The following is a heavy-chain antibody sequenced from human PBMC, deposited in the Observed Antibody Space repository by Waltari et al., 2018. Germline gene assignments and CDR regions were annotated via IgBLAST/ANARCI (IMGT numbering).Heavy chain of an antibody. CDR3: ARGSGYLDY. V-gene: IGHV3-30*03. CDR1: GFTFSSYS. D-gene: IGHD3-22*01. J-gene: IGHJ4*02. CDR2: ISYDGSNK. Sequence: VQLVESGGGLVQPGGSLRLSCAASGFTFSSYSMHWVRQAPGKGLEWVAVISYDGSNKYYADSVKGRFTISRDNSKNTLYLQMNSLRAEDTAVYYCARGSGYLDYWGQGTLVTVSS.